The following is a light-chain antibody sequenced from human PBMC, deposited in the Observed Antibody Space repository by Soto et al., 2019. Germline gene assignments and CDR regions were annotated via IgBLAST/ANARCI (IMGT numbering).Light chain of an antibody. V-gene: IGLV2-23*02. Sequence: QSALTQPASVSGSLGQSITISCTGTSSDVGNYNLVSWYQHHPGKAPKLMIYEVSKWPSGVSNRFSGSKSGNTASLTIAGLQAEDEADYYCGSYAGRSTFVFGGGTKLTVL. CDR2: EVS. CDR1: SSDVGNYNL. J-gene: IGLJ3*02. CDR3: GSYAGRSTFV.